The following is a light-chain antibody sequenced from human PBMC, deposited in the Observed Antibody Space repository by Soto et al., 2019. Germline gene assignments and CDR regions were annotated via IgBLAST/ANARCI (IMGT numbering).Light chain of an antibody. CDR2: SAS. CDR3: QQYGSSSQAT. V-gene: IGKV3-20*01. J-gene: IGKJ4*01. CDR1: QTVSSNY. Sequence: EIVLTQSPGTLSLSPGERATLSCRASQTVSSNYLAWYQQKPGQAPRLLIYSASTRATGIPDRFSGSGSGTDFTLTISRLEPEDFAVYYCQQYGSSSQATFGGGTKVEIK.